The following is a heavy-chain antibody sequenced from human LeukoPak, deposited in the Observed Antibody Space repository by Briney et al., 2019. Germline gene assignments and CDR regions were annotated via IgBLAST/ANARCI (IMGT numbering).Heavy chain of an antibody. Sequence: SQTLSLTCTVSGGSISSGSYYWGWIRQPPGKGLEWIGSIYYSGSTYYNPSLKSRVTISVDTSKNQFSLKLSSVTAADTAVYYCARAYDILTGPPGDWGQGTLVTVSS. D-gene: IGHD3-9*01. J-gene: IGHJ4*02. CDR2: IYYSGST. CDR1: GGSISSGSYY. CDR3: ARAYDILTGPPGD. V-gene: IGHV4-39*07.